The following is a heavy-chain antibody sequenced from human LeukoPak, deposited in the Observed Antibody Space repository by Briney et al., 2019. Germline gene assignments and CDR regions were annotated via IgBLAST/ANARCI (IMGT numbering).Heavy chain of an antibody. CDR2: IIPIFGTA. V-gene: IGHV1-69*13. CDR1: GGTFSSYA. D-gene: IGHD7-27*01. J-gene: IGHJ6*02. CDR3: ARDQTGDAFLEPYSYYYYYGMDV. Sequence: ASVKVSCKASGGTFSSYAISWVRQAPGQGLEWMGGIIPIFGTANYARKFQGRVTITADESTSTAYMELSSLRSEDTAVYYCARDQTGDAFLEPYSYYYYYGMDVWGQGTTVTVSS.